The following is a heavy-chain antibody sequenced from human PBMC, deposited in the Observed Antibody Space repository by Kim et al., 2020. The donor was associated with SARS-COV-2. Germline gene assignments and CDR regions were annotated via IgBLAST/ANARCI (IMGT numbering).Heavy chain of an antibody. D-gene: IGHD1-20*01. V-gene: IGHV3-21*01. CDR3: ARAGGITGTDDAFDI. J-gene: IGHJ3*02. Sequence: DSVKRRFTISRDNARNSLYRQMNSLRAEEPAVYYCARAGGITGTDDAFDIWGQGTMVTVSS.